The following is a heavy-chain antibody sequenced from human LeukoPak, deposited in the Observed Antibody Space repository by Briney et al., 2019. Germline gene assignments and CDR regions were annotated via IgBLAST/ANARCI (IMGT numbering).Heavy chain of an antibody. D-gene: IGHD4-17*01. CDR3: ATDSHYGDFVDY. CDR2: ISGSGGST. CDR1: GFTFSSFA. J-gene: IGHJ4*02. Sequence: GGSLRLSCAASGFTFSSFAMSWVRQAPGKGLEWVSIISGSGGSTYYADSVKGRFTISRDNSKNTLYLQMNSLRAEDTAVYYCATDSHYGDFVDYWGQGTLVTVSS. V-gene: IGHV3-23*01.